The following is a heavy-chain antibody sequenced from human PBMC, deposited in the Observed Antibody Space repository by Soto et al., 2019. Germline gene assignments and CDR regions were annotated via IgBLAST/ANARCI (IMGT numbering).Heavy chain of an antibody. V-gene: IGHV1-46*01. Sequence: QVQLMQSGAEVKKPGASVKVSCKASGDTFTDYYIHWVRQAPGQGLEWMGTVNPSGGHTTYAQHFLGRVTXTXXXSXXTLYMELTSLPSDDTAIYYCARGGHVVVVTAALDYWGQGTLVTVSS. J-gene: IGHJ4*02. CDR3: ARGGHVVVVTAALDY. CDR1: GDTFTDYY. CDR2: VNPSGGHT. D-gene: IGHD2-21*02.